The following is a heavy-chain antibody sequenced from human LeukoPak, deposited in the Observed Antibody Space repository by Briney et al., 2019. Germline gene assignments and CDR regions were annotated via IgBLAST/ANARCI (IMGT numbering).Heavy chain of an antibody. CDR1: GFTFSSYS. V-gene: IGHV3-21*01. CDR3: ARDRIPAATTGDAFDI. D-gene: IGHD2-2*01. CDR2: ISSSSSYI. Sequence: GGSLRLSCAASGFTFSSYSMNWVRQAPGKGLEWVSSISSSSSYIYYADSVKGRFTISRDNAKNSLYLQMNSLRAEDTAVYYCARDRIPAATTGDAFDIWGQGTMVTVSS. J-gene: IGHJ3*02.